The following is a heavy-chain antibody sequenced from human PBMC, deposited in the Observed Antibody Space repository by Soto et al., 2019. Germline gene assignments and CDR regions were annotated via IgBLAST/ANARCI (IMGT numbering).Heavy chain of an antibody. Sequence: QVQLVQSGAEVKTPGASVKVSCRASGYTFSSYYMHWVRQAPGQGLEWMGIIKPDGDATTYAQKFQGRVTMTRDTSTSTVDMELSSLRFEDTAVYFCARGLESLYYFDYWCQGTLVTVSS. CDR3: ARGLESLYYFDY. J-gene: IGHJ4*02. CDR1: GYTFSSYY. D-gene: IGHD1-1*01. CDR2: IKPDGDAT. V-gene: IGHV1-46*01.